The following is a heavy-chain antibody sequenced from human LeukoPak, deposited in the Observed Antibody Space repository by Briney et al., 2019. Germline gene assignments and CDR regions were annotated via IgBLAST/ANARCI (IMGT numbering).Heavy chain of an antibody. Sequence: AASVTVSCKASGGTFSSYAISWVRQAPGQGLEWMGGIIPIFGTANYAQKFQGRVTITADESTSTAYMELSSLRSEDTAVYYCVSSSSGRYRYSNYWGQGTLVTVSS. CDR3: VSSSSGRYRYSNY. D-gene: IGHD6-19*01. J-gene: IGHJ4*02. CDR1: GGTFSSYA. V-gene: IGHV1-69*13. CDR2: IIPIFGTA.